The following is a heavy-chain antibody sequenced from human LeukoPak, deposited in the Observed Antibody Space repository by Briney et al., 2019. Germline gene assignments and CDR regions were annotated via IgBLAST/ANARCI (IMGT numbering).Heavy chain of an antibody. J-gene: IGHJ4*02. CDR3: AGPGAGDLDY. D-gene: IGHD3-10*01. V-gene: IGHV4-34*01. CDR1: GGPFHLYY. Sequence: SETLSLTCAVYGGPFHLYYWIWVRQPPGKGLEWIGEINHSGSTNYSPSLKSRVTISVDTSKNHFSLKLSSVTAADTAVYYCAGPGAGDLDYWGQGTLVTVS. CDR2: INHSGST.